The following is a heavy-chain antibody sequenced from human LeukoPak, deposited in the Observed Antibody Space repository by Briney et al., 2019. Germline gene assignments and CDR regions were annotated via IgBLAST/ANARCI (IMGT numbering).Heavy chain of an antibody. D-gene: IGHD6-19*01. CDR1: GYTFTGYY. CDR2: MNPNSGNT. CDR3: ARSRQWAFDY. J-gene: IGHJ4*02. V-gene: IGHV1-8*02. Sequence: GASVKVSCKASGYTFTGYYMHWVRQAPGQGLEWMGWMNPNSGNTGYAQKFQGRVTMTRNTSISTAYMELSSLRSEDTAVYYCARSRQWAFDYWGQGTLVTVSS.